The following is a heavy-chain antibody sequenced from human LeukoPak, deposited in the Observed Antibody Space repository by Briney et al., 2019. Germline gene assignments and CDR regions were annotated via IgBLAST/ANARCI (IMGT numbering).Heavy chain of an antibody. J-gene: IGHJ4*02. CDR1: GFTFDDYA. CDR3: AKDRGGYSYGLDS. D-gene: IGHD5-18*01. CDR2: ISWNSGSI. Sequence: PGGSLRLSCAASGFTFDDYAMHWVRQAPGKGLEWVSGISWNSGSIGYADSVKGRFTISRDNAKNSLYLQMNSLRAEDTALYYCAKDRGGYSYGLDSWGQGTLVTVSS. V-gene: IGHV3-9*01.